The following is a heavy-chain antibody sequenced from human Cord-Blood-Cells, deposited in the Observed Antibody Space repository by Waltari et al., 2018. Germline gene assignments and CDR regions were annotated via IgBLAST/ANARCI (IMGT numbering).Heavy chain of an antibody. CDR3: IRWGIAARYYYYYMDV. D-gene: IGHD6-6*01. Sequence: QLQLQESGPGLVKPSETLSLTCTVSGGSISSSSYYWGWIRQPPGKGLEWIGSIYYSGSTYYNPSLKGRVTISVDTSKNQFSLKLSSVTAADTAVYYCIRWGIAARYYYYYMDVWGKGTTVTVSS. CDR2: IYYSGST. CDR1: GGSISSSSYY. J-gene: IGHJ6*03. V-gene: IGHV4-39*01.